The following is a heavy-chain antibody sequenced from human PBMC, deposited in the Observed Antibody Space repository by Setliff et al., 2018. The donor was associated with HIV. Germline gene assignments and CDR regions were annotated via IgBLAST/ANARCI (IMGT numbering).Heavy chain of an antibody. Sequence: SETLSLTCAVYGGSFSGYYWSWIRQPPGKGLEWIGEIIHSGSTNYNPSLKSRVTISVDTSKNQFSLKLSSVTAADTAVYYCARTSIRSGWGRNNWFDPWGQGTLVTVSS. CDR2: IIHSGST. CDR3: ARTSIRSGWGRNNWFDP. V-gene: IGHV4-34*12. D-gene: IGHD6-19*01. CDR1: GGSFSGYY. J-gene: IGHJ5*02.